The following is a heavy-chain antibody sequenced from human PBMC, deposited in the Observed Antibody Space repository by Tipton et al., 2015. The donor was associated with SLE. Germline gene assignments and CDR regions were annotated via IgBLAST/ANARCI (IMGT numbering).Heavy chain of an antibody. J-gene: IGHJ3*02. V-gene: IGHV3-9*03. CDR3: AKEGVGARLGAFDI. CDR2: ISWNSGSI. Sequence: RSLRLSCAASGFTFDDYAMHWVRQAPGKGLEWVSGISWNSGSIGYADSVKGRFTISRDNAKNSLYLQMNSLRAEDMALYYCAKEGVGARLGAFDIWGQGTMVTVSS. D-gene: IGHD1-26*01. CDR1: GFTFDDYA.